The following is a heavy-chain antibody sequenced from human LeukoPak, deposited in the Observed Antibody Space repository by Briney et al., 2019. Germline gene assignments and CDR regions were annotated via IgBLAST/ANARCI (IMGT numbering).Heavy chain of an antibody. CDR2: ISGSGGST. CDR1: GFTFSSYA. V-gene: IGHV3-23*01. CDR3: ARPIRGIAAAGTPDAFDI. Sequence: PGGSLRLSCAASGFTFSSYAMSWVRQAPGKGLEWVSAISGSGGSTYYADSVKGRFTISRDNSKNTLYLQMNSLRAEDTAVYYCARPIRGIAAAGTPDAFDIWGQGTMVTVSS. J-gene: IGHJ3*02. D-gene: IGHD6-13*01.